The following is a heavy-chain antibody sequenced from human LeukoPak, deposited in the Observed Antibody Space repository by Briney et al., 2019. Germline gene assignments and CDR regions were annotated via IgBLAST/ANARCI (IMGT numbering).Heavy chain of an antibody. J-gene: IGHJ5*02. CDR2: ISGSGGST. CDR1: GFTFSSYA. Sequence: GGSLRLSCAASGFTFSSYAMSWVRQAPGKGLEWVSAISGSGGSTYYADSVKGRVTISRDNSKNTLYLQMNSLRAEDTAVYYCAKDIAARPGYNWFDPWGQGTLVTVSS. CDR3: AKDIAARPGYNWFDP. V-gene: IGHV3-23*01. D-gene: IGHD6-6*01.